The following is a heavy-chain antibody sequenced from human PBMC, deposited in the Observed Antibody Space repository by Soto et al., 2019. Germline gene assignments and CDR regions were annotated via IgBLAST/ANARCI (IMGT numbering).Heavy chain of an antibody. D-gene: IGHD2-15*01. CDR3: ARDLGSTNYYFDS. J-gene: IGHJ4*02. V-gene: IGHV3-33*01. CDR1: RFRFSGYG. Sequence: QVQLVESGGGVVQPGTSLRLSCVASRFRFSGYGFHWVRQAPGKGLDWVAVIWYDGSKTYYADSLKGRFTISRDDSKNTLYLQMSGLRAEDTAVYYCARDLGSTNYYFDSWGQGTLVTVSS. CDR2: IWYDGSKT.